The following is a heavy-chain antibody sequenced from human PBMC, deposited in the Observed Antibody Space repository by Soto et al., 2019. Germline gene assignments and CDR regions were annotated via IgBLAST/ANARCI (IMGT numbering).Heavy chain of an antibody. Sequence: ASVKVSCKASGYTFTGYYIHWVRQAPGQGLEWMGWINPNSGGTNYAQKFQGWVTMTRDTSISTAYMELSRLRSDDTAVYYCARGHYDFWSGPMYHYYGMDVWGQGTTVTVSS. D-gene: IGHD3-3*01. V-gene: IGHV1-2*04. CDR2: INPNSGGT. CDR3: ARGHYDFWSGPMYHYYGMDV. CDR1: GYTFTGYY. J-gene: IGHJ6*02.